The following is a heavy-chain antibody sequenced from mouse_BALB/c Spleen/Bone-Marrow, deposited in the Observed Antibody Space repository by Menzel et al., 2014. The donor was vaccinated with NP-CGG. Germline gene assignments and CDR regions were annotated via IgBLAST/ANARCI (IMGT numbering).Heavy chain of an antibody. Sequence: DVQLVESGGGLVKPGGSLKLSYAASGFTFSSYTMSWVRQTPEKRLEWVATISSGGSYTYYPDSVKGRFTISRDNAKNTLYLQMSSLKSEDTAMYYCTRSYYRYDEEAWFAYWGQGTLVTISA. D-gene: IGHD2-14*01. CDR1: GFTFSSYT. CDR3: TRSYYRYDEEAWFAY. J-gene: IGHJ3*01. V-gene: IGHV5-6-4*01. CDR2: ISSGGSYT.